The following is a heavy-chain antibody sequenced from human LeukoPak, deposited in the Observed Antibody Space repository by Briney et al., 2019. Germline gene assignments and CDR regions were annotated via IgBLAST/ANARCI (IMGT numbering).Heavy chain of an antibody. V-gene: IGHV4-4*07. CDR2: IHTSGST. D-gene: IGHD6-19*01. CDR3: ARRDISSGWSFDY. CDR1: GGSISNYH. Sequence: SSETQSLTCTVSGGSISNYHWSWIRQPAGKGLEWIGQIHTSGSTNYNPPLKSRVTMSIDTTEDQVSLTIRSVTAADTAFYYCARRDISSGWSFDYWGQGTLVTVSS. J-gene: IGHJ4*02.